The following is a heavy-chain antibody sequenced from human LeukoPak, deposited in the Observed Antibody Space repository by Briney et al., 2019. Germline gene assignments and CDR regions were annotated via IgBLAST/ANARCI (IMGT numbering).Heavy chain of an antibody. J-gene: IGHJ2*01. CDR1: GGSISSYY. Sequence: SETLSLTCSVFGGSISSYYWSWIRQPTGKGLEWIGYIHYTGSTNYNPSLKSRVTMSLDTSKNQFSMELMSVTAADTAVYYCARWNYFDNSGYYSDWYFDLWGRGTLVTVSS. D-gene: IGHD3-22*01. CDR2: IHYTGST. V-gene: IGHV4-59*08. CDR3: ARWNYFDNSGYYSDWYFDL.